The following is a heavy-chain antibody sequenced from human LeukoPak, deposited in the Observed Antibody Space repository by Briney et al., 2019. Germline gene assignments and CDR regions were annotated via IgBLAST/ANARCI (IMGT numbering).Heavy chain of an antibody. V-gene: IGHV4-59*08. CDR1: GGSISSYY. D-gene: IGHD1-26*01. CDR3: ARLWEGGSSYYYYGMDV. J-gene: IGHJ6*02. CDR2: IYYSGST. Sequence: SETLSLTCTVSGGSISSYYWSWIRQPPGKGLEWIGYIYYSGSTNYNPSLKSRVTISVDTSKNQFSLKLSSVTAADTAVYYCARLWEGGSSYYYYGMDVWGQGTTVTVSS.